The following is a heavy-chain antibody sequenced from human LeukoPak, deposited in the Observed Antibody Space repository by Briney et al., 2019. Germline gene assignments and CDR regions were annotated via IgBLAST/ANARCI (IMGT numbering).Heavy chain of an antibody. CDR2: ISGSGGST. CDR1: GFTFRTYG. D-gene: IGHD1-14*01. Sequence: GGTLRLSCAASGFTFRTYGMSWVRQAPGKGLEWVSTISGSGGSTYYADSVKGRFTISRDNSRDTLYLQMNSLRAEGTAVYYCAKDVRTKRPPPEGFDYWGQGTLVTVSS. J-gene: IGHJ4*02. V-gene: IGHV3-23*01. CDR3: AKDVRTKRPPPEGFDY.